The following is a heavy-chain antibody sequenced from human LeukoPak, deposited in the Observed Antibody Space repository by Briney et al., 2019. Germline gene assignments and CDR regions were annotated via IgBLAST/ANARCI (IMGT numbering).Heavy chain of an antibody. J-gene: IGHJ4*01. D-gene: IGHD2-15*01. Sequence: GESLKISCKGSGYSFTTSWIGWVRQMPGKGLEWMGIIYPGDSDTRYIPSFQGQVTISADKSISTAYLQWSSLKASDTAMYYCATSPYCTGGTCYFSNNWGHGTLVTVSS. CDR3: ATSPYCTGGTCYFSNN. CDR1: GYSFTTSW. CDR2: IYPGDSDT. V-gene: IGHV5-51*01.